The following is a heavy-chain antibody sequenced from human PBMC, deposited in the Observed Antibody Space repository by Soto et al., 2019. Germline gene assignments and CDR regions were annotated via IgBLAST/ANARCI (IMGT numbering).Heavy chain of an antibody. CDR3: AREGPYYDGSGSYYNGWFDP. Sequence: QVQLVQSGAEVKKPGSSVKVSCKASGGTFSSYAISWVRQAPGQGLEWMGGIIPIFGTANYAQKFQGRVTITADESTSTAYMELSSLRSEDTAVYYCAREGPYYDGSGSYYNGWFDPWGQGTLVTVSS. V-gene: IGHV1-69*01. CDR2: IIPIFGTA. CDR1: GGTFSSYA. D-gene: IGHD3-10*01. J-gene: IGHJ5*02.